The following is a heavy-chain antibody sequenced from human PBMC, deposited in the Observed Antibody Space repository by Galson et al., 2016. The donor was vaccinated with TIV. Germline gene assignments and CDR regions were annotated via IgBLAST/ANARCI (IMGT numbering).Heavy chain of an antibody. CDR2: ISGSGGRT. J-gene: IGHJ4*02. CDR1: GFTFTTYA. D-gene: IGHD6-25*01. Sequence: SLRLSCAASGFTFTTYAMKWVRQAPGKGLDWVSSISGSGGRTYYADSVKGRFTISRDNSQNKVFLEMDSLRVDDTAVYHCAKDRGYFEGFDHWGPGTLVTVSS. V-gene: IGHV3-23*01. CDR3: AKDRGYFEGFDH.